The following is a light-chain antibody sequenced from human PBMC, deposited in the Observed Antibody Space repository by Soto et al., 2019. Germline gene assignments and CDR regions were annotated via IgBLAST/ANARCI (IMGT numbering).Light chain of an antibody. Sequence: QSALTQPPSVSGAPGQRVTISCTGSRSNIGAGYDVHWYQQLPGTAPKLLIYGNTNRPSGVPDRFSGSKSGSSASLAITGLQAEDEADYYCQSYDSSLHASVFGTGTKVTVL. CDR1: RSNIGAGYD. J-gene: IGLJ1*01. V-gene: IGLV1-40*01. CDR2: GNT. CDR3: QSYDSSLHASV.